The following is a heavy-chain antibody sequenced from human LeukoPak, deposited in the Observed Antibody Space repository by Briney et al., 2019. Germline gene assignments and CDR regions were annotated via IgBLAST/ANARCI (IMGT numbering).Heavy chain of an antibody. Sequence: SETLSLTCTVSGGSISSSSSYWGRIRQPPGKGLECIGSIYYSGSTYYNPSLKSRVTISVDTSKNQFSLKLSSVTAADTAVYYCARQVEYSSSWFDSCGQGTLVTVSS. V-gene: IGHV4-39*01. J-gene: IGHJ5*01. D-gene: IGHD6-13*01. CDR1: GGSISSSSSY. CDR3: ARQVEYSSSWFDS. CDR2: IYYSGST.